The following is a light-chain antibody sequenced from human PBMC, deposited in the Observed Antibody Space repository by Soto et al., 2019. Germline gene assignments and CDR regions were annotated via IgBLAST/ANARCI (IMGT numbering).Light chain of an antibody. J-gene: IGKJ4*01. V-gene: IGKV1-39*01. Sequence: DIEMTPSPSSLSGSVGGRVTIPSGASQSISNFLNWYQQKPGKVPKLLIYAASSLHSGVPSRFSGSGSGTDFTLTISSLEPEDFATYYCQQSFSIPVTFGGGTKVDIK. CDR3: QQSFSIPVT. CDR1: QSISNF. CDR2: AAS.